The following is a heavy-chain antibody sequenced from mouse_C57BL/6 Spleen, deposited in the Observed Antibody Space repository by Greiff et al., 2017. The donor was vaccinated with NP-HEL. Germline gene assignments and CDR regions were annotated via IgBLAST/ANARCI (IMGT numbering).Heavy chain of an antibody. D-gene: IGHD1-1*01. CDR2: IYPGSGST. J-gene: IGHJ2*01. CDR3: ARSGNRNYVDY. Sequence: QVQLQQPGAELVKPGASVKMSCKASGYTFTSSWITWVKQRPGQGLEWIGDIYPGSGSTNYNEKFKSKATMTADTSSSTAYMQRGSLTSEGCAVYCCARSGNRNYVDYWGQGTTLTVSS. CDR1: GYTFTSSW. V-gene: IGHV1-55*01.